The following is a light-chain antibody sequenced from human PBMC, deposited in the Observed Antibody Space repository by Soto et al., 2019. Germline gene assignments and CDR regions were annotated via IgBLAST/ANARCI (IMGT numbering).Light chain of an antibody. J-gene: IGKJ2*01. V-gene: IGKV1-39*01. CDR2: GAY. CDR3: QQRFSTPQL. Sequence: DIQVTQSPSSLSASVGDRVSITCRASQNINKYLNWYQQKPGKAPEVLIYGAYSLQSGIPSRFSGSSSRTEFTRTIPSLRPEDDATYCCQQRFSTPQLFGQGTKLEI. CDR1: QNINKY.